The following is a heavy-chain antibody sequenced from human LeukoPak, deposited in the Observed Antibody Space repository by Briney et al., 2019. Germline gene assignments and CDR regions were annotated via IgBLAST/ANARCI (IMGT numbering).Heavy chain of an antibody. CDR3: AGGHYPLEY. V-gene: IGHV4-59*01. J-gene: IGHJ4*02. CDR2: LYPSGST. CDR1: GGSINSGY. D-gene: IGHD1-26*01. Sequence: PSETLSLTCSVSGGSINSGYWSWIRQPPGKRLEWIGLLYPSGSTNYNPSLKSRVTISVDTSRTQFSLKLSSMTAADTAVYYCAGGHYPLEYWGQGTLVTVSS.